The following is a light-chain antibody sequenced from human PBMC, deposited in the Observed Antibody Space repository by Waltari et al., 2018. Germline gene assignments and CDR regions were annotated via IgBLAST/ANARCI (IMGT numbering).Light chain of an antibody. J-gene: IGLJ2*01. V-gene: IGLV1-47*01. Sequence: QSILTQPPSESGTPGQTVTISCSGQNSKLGKNHACWFQQVPGTAPKVLIYKDDRRPSGVPDRFSASKSGTSASLAISGLRSDDEADYYCAAWDDTVKSVLFGGVTKLTVL. CDR2: KDD. CDR3: AAWDDTVKSVL. CDR1: NSKLGKNH.